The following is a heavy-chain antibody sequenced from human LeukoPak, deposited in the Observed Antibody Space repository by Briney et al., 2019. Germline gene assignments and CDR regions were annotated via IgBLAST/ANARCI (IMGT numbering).Heavy chain of an antibody. CDR3: ARDPAYCSSTSCWDNWFDP. CDR2: IIPIFGTA. V-gene: IGHV1-69*13. CDR1: GGTFSSYA. Sequence: ASVKVSCKASGGTFSSYAISWVRQAPGQGLEWMGGIIPIFGTANYAQKFQGRVTIIADESTSTAYMELSSLRSEDTAVYYCARDPAYCSSTSCWDNWFDPWGQGTLVTVSS. D-gene: IGHD2-2*01. J-gene: IGHJ5*02.